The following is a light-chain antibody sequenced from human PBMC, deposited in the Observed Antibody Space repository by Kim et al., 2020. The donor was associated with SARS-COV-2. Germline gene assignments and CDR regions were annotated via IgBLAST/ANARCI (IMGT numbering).Light chain of an antibody. V-gene: IGKV3-20*01. CDR3: QHFGGSLT. Sequence: LSPGETAILPCRASQSVSASYLAWYQQKPGQAPRLLIYGASIRAIGIPHRFSGGGSGTDFTLAISGLEPEDFAVYFCQHFGGSLTFGGGTKVDIK. J-gene: IGKJ4*01. CDR1: QSVSASY. CDR2: GAS.